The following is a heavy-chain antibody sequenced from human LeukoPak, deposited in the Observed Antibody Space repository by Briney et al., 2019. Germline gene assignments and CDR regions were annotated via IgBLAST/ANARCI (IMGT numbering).Heavy chain of an antibody. CDR1: GGSISSYY. J-gene: IGHJ5*02. D-gene: IGHD3-22*01. CDR2: IYYSGST. V-gene: IGHV4-59*01. CDR3: ARWESYYDSSGTSQRLQNWFDP. Sequence: LETLSLTCTVSGGSISSYYWSWIRQPPGKGLEWIGYIYYSGSTNYNPSLKSRVTISVDTSKNQFSLKLSSVTAADTAVYYCARWESYYDSSGTSQRLQNWFDPWGQGTLVTVSS.